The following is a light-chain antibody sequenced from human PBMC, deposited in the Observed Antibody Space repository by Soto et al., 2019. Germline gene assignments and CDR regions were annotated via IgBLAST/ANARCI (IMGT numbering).Light chain of an antibody. V-gene: IGLV2-18*02. Sequence: QSALTQPPSVSGSPGQSVAISCTGTSSDVGSSNDVSWYQQPPGTAPKLMIYDVSNRPSGVPDRFSGSKSGNTASLTISGLQAEDEAYYYCSSYTSSSTDVFGTGTKVTVL. CDR2: DVS. CDR1: SSDVGSSND. CDR3: SSYTSSSTDV. J-gene: IGLJ1*01.